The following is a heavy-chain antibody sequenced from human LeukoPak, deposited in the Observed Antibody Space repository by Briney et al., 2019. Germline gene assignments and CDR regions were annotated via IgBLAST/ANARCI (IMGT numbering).Heavy chain of an antibody. CDR2: IYTDGTT. J-gene: IGHJ3*02. CDR1: EFTVSNNY. D-gene: IGHD6-13*01. Sequence: GGSLRLSCAASEFTVSNNYMSWVRQAPGKGLEWVSVIYTDGTTYYADSVKGRFSISRDNSKNTLYLQMNTVRAEDTAVYYCARDRVYGSSRTGAFDIWGQGTMVTVSS. CDR3: ARDRVYGSSRTGAFDI. V-gene: IGHV3-66*01.